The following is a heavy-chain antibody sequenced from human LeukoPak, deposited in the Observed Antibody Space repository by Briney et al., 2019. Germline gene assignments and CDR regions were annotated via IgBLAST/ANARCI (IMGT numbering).Heavy chain of an antibody. Sequence: ASVKVSCKASGYTFTGYYIHWVRQAPGQGREWMGWINPDSGATNYVQKFQGRVTITRDTSISTAYMELRSLRSDDTAVYYCARDLYGSGTYIPFDYWGQGSLVTVSS. D-gene: IGHD3-10*01. CDR2: INPDSGAT. V-gene: IGHV1-2*02. CDR3: ARDLYGSGTYIPFDY. J-gene: IGHJ4*02. CDR1: GYTFTGYY.